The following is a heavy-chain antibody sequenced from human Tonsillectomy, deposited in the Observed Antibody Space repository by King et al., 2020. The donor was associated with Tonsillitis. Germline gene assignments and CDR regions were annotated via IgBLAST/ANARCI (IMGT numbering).Heavy chain of an antibody. D-gene: IGHD2-15*01. CDR2: VYTSGST. V-gene: IGHV4-4*08. CDR1: GVSMSSYY. Sequence: VQLQESGPRPVKPSETLSLTCNGSGVSMSSYYWSWIRQPPGKGLEWIGCVYTSGSTQYNPSLQSRVTISVDTSKNQVSLRLNPVTAADTAVYYCSGTRGGSPTWGQGTLVTVSS. J-gene: IGHJ5*02. CDR3: SGTRGGSPT.